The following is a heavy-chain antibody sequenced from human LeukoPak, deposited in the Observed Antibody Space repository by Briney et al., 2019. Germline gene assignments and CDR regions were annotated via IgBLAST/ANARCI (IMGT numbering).Heavy chain of an antibody. Sequence: SETLSLTCTVSGGSISSYSWSWIRQPAGKGLEWIGRIYSTNYNPSLKSRVTISVDTTKNQFPLKLSSVTAADTAVYYCARGESSGWYYFNYWGQGTLVTVSS. V-gene: IGHV4-4*07. CDR1: GGSISSYS. D-gene: IGHD6-13*01. CDR2: IYST. CDR3: ARGESSGWYYFNY. J-gene: IGHJ4*02.